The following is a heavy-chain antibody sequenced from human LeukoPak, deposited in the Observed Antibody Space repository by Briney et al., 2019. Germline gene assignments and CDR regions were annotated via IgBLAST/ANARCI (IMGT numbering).Heavy chain of an antibody. CDR3: ATALYGSGGPDY. CDR2: FDPEDGET. J-gene: IGHJ4*02. CDR1: GYTLTELS. D-gene: IGHD3-10*01. Sequence: ASVKVSCKVSGYTLTELSMHWVRQAPGKGLEWMGGFDPEDGETIYAQKFQGRVTMTEDTSTDTAYMELSSLRSEDTAVYYCATALYGSGGPDYWGQGTLVTVSS. V-gene: IGHV1-24*01.